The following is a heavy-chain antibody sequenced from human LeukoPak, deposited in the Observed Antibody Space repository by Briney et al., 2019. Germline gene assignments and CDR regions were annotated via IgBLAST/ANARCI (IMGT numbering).Heavy chain of an antibody. CDR1: GYTFTSYG. CDR2: INAGNGNT. J-gene: IGHJ4*02. V-gene: IGHV1-3*01. Sequence: ASVKVSCKASGYTFTSYGISWVRQAPGQRLEWMGWINAGNGNTKYSQKFQGRVTITRDTSASTAYMELSSLRSEDTAVYYCARDSYYYGSGNFDYWGQGTLVTVSS. D-gene: IGHD3-10*01. CDR3: ARDSYYYGSGNFDY.